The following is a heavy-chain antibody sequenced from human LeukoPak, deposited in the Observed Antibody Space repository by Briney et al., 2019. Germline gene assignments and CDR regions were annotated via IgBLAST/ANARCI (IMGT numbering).Heavy chain of an antibody. CDR3: ARGRIVVVVAATQYYYYGMDV. CDR1: GYTLTELS. J-gene: IGHJ6*02. Sequence: GASVKVSCKVSGYTLTELSMHWVRQAPGKGLEWMGGFDPEDGETIYAQKFQGRVTMTEDTSTDTAYMELSSLRSEDTAVYYCARGRIVVVVAATQYYYYGMDVWGQGTTVTVSS. CDR2: FDPEDGET. D-gene: IGHD2-15*01. V-gene: IGHV1-24*01.